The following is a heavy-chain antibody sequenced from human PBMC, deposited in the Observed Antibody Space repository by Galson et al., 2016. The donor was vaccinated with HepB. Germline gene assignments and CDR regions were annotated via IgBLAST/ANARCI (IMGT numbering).Heavy chain of an antibody. D-gene: IGHD6-13*01. V-gene: IGHV3-53*01. J-gene: IGHJ5*01. CDR3: ARDPGRIAAAGHLDS. CDR1: GFIISSHY. CDR2: LYSGGAT. Sequence: SLRLSCAGSGFIISSHYLNWVRQAPGKGLEWVAILYSGGATYYAESVKGRFTISRDNPKNTLYLQMDGLRVEDTAVYYCARDPGRIAAAGHLDSWGQGTLVTVSS.